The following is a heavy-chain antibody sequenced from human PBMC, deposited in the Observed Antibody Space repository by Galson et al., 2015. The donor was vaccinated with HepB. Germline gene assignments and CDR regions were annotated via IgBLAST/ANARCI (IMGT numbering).Heavy chain of an antibody. CDR2: IFVGDNT. Sequence: SLRLSCAASGITVDSNYISWVRQAPGKGLEWVSFIFVGDNTYYADSVKGRFTISRDNSKNMVYLQMNSLRDEDTAVYYCARDGGSGTATRDHHYYGMDVWGQGTTVIVS. J-gene: IGHJ6*02. CDR3: ARDGGSGTATRDHHYYGMDV. D-gene: IGHD3-10*01. V-gene: IGHV3-53*01. CDR1: GITVDSNY.